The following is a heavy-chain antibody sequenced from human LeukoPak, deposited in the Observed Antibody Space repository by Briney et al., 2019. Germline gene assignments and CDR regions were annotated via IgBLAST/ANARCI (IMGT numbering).Heavy chain of an antibody. J-gene: IGHJ4*02. V-gene: IGHV3-30-3*01. D-gene: IGHD4-17*01. Sequence: GRSLRLSCAASGFTFSSYAMHWVRQAPGKGLEWVAVISYDGSNKYYADSVKGRFTISRDNSKNTLYLQMNSLRAEDTAVYYCARGTPTVTAYWGQGTLVTVSS. CDR2: ISYDGSNK. CDR3: ARGTPTVTAY. CDR1: GFTFSSYA.